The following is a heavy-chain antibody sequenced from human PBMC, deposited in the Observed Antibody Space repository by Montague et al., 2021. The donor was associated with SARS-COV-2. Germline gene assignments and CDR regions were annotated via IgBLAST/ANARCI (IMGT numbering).Heavy chain of an antibody. CDR2: ISYDGSTT. D-gene: IGHD3-16*02. V-gene: IGHV3-30*03. CDR3: ARDSMITFGGLITSEVYYFDX. CDR1: GFTFSSYG. Sequence: SLRLSCAASGFTFSSYGMHWVRQAPGKGLEWVAVISYDGSTTYYADSVKGRFTISRDNSKNTLYLQMNSLRGEDTAVYYCARDSMITFGGLITSEVYYFDXWGQGTLVTVSS. J-gene: IGHJ4*02.